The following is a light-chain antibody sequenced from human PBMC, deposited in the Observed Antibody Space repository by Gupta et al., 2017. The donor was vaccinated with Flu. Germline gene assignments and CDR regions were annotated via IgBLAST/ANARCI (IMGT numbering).Light chain of an antibody. CDR2: WTS. CDR1: QDILGNSNSESY. Sequence: DIVMTQSPDSLAVSLGERATINCKSSQDILGNSNSESYLAWYQQRPGHPPKLLIYWTSTRQSGVPDRFSGSGSGTDFTLTISSLQAEDVAVYYCQQDVNSPLTFGGGTKVEIK. J-gene: IGKJ4*01. V-gene: IGKV4-1*01. CDR3: QQDVNSPLT.